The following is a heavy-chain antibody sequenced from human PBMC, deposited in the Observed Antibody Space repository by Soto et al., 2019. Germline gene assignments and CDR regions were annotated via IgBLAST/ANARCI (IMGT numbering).Heavy chain of an antibody. J-gene: IGHJ6*02. CDR1: GYTFTDYW. D-gene: IGHD1-26*01. CDR2: IYPGDSDT. Sequence: LGESLKISSKCSGYTFTDYWIAWVRQMPGKGLEWMGMIYPGDSDTRYSPSFQGQGTISADKSMTTAYLQWNSLKASDTAMYYCARIARVRAKGRSSAMNVWGPGTSVTVSS. CDR3: ARIARVRAKGRSSAMNV. V-gene: IGHV5-51*01.